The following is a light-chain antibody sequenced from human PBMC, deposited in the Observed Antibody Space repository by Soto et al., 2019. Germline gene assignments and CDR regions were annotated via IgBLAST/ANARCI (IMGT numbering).Light chain of an antibody. CDR2: EGG. V-gene: IGLV2-23*01. CDR1: SNDVGGYNY. J-gene: IGLJ2*01. Sequence: QSALTQPASVSGSPGQSITISCTGTSNDVGGYNYVSWYQQHPGKAPKLMIYEGGKWPSGVSNRFSGSKSGNTASLTISGLQAEDEADYYCCSFALRSTLIFGGGTKLTVL. CDR3: CSFALRSTLI.